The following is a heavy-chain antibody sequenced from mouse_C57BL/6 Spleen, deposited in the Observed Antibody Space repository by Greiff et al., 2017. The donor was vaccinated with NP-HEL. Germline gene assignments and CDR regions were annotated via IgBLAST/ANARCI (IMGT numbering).Heavy chain of an antibody. V-gene: IGHV1-69*01. D-gene: IGHD1-1*01. Sequence: QVQLQQPGAELVMPGASVKLSCKASGYTFTSYWMHWVKQRPGQGLEWIGEIDPSDSYTNYNQKFKGKSTLTVYKSSSTAYMQLSSLTSEDSAVYYCASHYYGSSLYAMDYWGQGTSVTVSS. J-gene: IGHJ4*01. CDR1: GYTFTSYW. CDR3: ASHYYGSSLYAMDY. CDR2: IDPSDSYT.